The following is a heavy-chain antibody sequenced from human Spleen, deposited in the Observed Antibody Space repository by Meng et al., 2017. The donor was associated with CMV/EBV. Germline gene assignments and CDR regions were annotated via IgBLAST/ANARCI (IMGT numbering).Heavy chain of an antibody. V-gene: IGHV1-8*01. CDR3: ARGLNYYDSSGPDY. J-gene: IGHJ4*02. CDR2: MNPNSGNT. CDR1: RYTFTNYD. Sequence: KASRYTFTNYDMSWVRQTTGQGIEWMGWMNPNSGNTGYAQKFQGRVTMTRNTSISTAYMELSSLRSEDTAVYYCARGLNYYDSSGPDYWGQGTLVTVSS. D-gene: IGHD3-22*01.